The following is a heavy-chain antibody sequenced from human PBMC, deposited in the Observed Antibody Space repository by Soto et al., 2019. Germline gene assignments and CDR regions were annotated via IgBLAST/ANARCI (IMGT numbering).Heavy chain of an antibody. CDR2: IYYGGST. CDR3: ARQGQYSSGPFDF. Sequence: SDTLSLACAIRGYSITRYYWSCIWEPAGKGLEWIGYIYYGGSTNYNPPLKSRLTISVDTSKNQFSLKLSSVTAADTAVYYCARQGQYSSGPFDFWGLGTLVTVS. CDR1: GYSITRYY. D-gene: IGHD6-19*01. V-gene: IGHV4-59*08. J-gene: IGHJ4*02.